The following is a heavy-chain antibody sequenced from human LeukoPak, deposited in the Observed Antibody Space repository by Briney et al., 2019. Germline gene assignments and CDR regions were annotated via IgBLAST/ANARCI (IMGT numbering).Heavy chain of an antibody. Sequence: ASVKVSCKASGCTFSSYAMNWVRQAPGQGLEFMGWINTYTGNPTYAQAFTGRFVFSVDTSVSTAYLQIRSLKTEDTAVYYCASVGSDGFDIWGQGTVVSVSS. J-gene: IGHJ3*02. V-gene: IGHV7-4-1*01. CDR2: INTYTGNP. CDR1: GCTFSSYA. D-gene: IGHD1-26*01. CDR3: ASVGSDGFDI.